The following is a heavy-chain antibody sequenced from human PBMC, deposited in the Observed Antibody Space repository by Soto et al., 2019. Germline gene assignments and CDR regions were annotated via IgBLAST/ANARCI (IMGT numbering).Heavy chain of an antibody. Sequence: TLSLTCTVSGGSISSGGYYWSWIRQQPGKGLEWIGYIYYSGSTYYNYYNPSLKSRVTISVDTSKNQFSLKLSSVTAADTAVYYCARTPLLWGQGTLVTVSS. CDR1: GGSISSGGYY. V-gene: IGHV4-31*03. J-gene: IGHJ4*02. D-gene: IGHD1-26*01. CDR2: IYYSGSTYYN. CDR3: ARTPLL.